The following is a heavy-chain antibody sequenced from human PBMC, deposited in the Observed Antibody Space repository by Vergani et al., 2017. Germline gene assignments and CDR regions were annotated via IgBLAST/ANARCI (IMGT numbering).Heavy chain of an antibody. Sequence: EVQVVESGGGLIKPGGSLRLSCVVSGITFKNAWINWVRQAPGKGLEWVANIKQDGSEKYFVDSVKGRFTISRDNAKNSLYLQMNSLRAEDTAVYYCARHNWNDGVGFDSWGQGTLVTVSS. V-gene: IGHV3-7*01. CDR1: GITFKNAW. CDR3: ARHNWNDGVGFDS. CDR2: IKQDGSEK. J-gene: IGHJ4*02. D-gene: IGHD1-1*01.